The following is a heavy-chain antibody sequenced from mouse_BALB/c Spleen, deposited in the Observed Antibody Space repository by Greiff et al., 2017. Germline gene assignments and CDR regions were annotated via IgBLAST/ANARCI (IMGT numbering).Heavy chain of an antibody. V-gene: IGHV5-6-4*01. CDR2: ISSGGSYT. CDR3: TRDELLGRRDYFDY. J-gene: IGHJ2*01. CDR1: GFTFSSYT. D-gene: IGHD4-1*01. Sequence: EVQLVESGGGLVKPGGSLKLSCAASGFTFSSYTMSWVRQTPEKRLEWVATISSGGSYTYYPDSVKGRFTISRDNAKNTLYLQMSSLKSEDTAMYYCTRDELLGRRDYFDYWGQGTTLTVSS.